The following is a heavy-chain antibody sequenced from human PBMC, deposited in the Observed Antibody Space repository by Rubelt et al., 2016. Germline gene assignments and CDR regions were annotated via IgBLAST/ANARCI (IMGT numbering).Heavy chain of an antibody. V-gene: IGHV3-66*01. CDR1: GLTVGNNY. CDR2: IYSVGST. Sequence: EVRLVESGGGLVQPGGSLRLSCAVSGLTVGNNYLSWVRQAPGKGLEWVSVIYSVGSTYYADSVKGRFTISRDNYKNTLYLQMNSLRVEDTAMYYCARDPFCGDDCPRWGLGTLVTVSS. CDR3: ARDPFCGDDCPR. J-gene: IGHJ4*02. D-gene: IGHD2-21*01.